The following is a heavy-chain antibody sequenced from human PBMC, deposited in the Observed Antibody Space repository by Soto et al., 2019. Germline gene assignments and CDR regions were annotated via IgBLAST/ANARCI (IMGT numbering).Heavy chain of an antibody. Sequence: EVQLVESGGGLVKPGGSLRLSCEASGFTFTNAWMPWVRQAPGKGLEWVGRIRSKTDGGTADFAAPVKGRFTISRDDSKNTLYMEMSSLNTEDTAVYRCTSMGYCSGTSCYSDVDSCGEGSLVTVSS. CDR2: IRSKTDGGTA. J-gene: IGHJ4*02. CDR1: GFTFTNAW. CDR3: TSMGYCSGTSCYSDVDS. V-gene: IGHV3-15*01. D-gene: IGHD2-2*01.